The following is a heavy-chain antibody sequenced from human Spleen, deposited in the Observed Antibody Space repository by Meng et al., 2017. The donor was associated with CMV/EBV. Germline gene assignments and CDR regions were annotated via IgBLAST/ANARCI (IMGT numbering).Heavy chain of an antibody. CDR2: INHSGRT. Sequence: QLEQEDGAGVLVTSSDLSLTYGVVRGSFCSGDYWTWVRQPPGKGLEWIGGINHSGRTNYNPSLKSRVTISVDKSKDQFSLKLSSVTAADTAVYYCARGVSGFAARPGRCFNTWGQGTLVTVSS. V-gene: IGHV4-34*01. D-gene: IGHD6-6*01. CDR3: ARGVSGFAARPGRCFNT. J-gene: IGHJ5*02. CDR1: RGSFCSGDY.